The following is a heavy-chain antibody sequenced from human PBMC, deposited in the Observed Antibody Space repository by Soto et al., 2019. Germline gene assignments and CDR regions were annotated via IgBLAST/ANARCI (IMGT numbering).Heavy chain of an antibody. V-gene: IGHV2-5*02. CDR1: GFSLSTSGVG. D-gene: IGHD3-10*01. CDR3: AHSGADMVRGAAADY. CDR2: IYWDDDK. J-gene: IGHJ4*02. Sequence: QITLKESGPTLVKPTQTLTLTCTFSGFSLSTSGVGVGWIRQPPGKALEWLALIYWDDDKRYSPSLKSRLTIPKDTSKNQVVLTMTNMDPVDTATYYCAHSGADMVRGAAADYWGQGTLVTVSS.